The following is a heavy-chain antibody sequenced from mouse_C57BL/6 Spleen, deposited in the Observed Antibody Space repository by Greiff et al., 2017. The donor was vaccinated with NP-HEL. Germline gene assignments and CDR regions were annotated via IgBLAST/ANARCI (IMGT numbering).Heavy chain of an antibody. CDR3: ARAATGTYYFDY. CDR1: GYSITSGYD. Sequence: VQLKESGPGMVKPSQSLSLTCTVTGYSITSGYDWHWIRHFPGNKLEWMGYISYSGSTNYNPSFKSRISITHDTSNNHFFLKLNSVTTEDAATYYCARAATGTYYFDYWGQGTTLTVSS. D-gene: IGHD4-1*02. CDR2: ISYSGST. J-gene: IGHJ2*01. V-gene: IGHV3-1*01.